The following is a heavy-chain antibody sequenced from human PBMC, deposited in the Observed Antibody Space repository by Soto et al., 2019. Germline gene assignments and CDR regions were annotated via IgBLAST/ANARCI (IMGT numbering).Heavy chain of an antibody. CDR2: IYYSGST. J-gene: IGHJ4*02. D-gene: IGHD3-22*01. Sequence: SETLSLTCTVSGGSISSGDYYWSWIRQPPGKGLEWIGYIYYSGSTYYNPSLKSRVTISVDTSKNQFSLKLSSVTAADTAVYYCARVHCYDSSGYYTGPDYSGQGTLVTVSS. CDR1: GGSISSGDYY. V-gene: IGHV4-30-4*01. CDR3: ARVHCYDSSGYYTGPDY.